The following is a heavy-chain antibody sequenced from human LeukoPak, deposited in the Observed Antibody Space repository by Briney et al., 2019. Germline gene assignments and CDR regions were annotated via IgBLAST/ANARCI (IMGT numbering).Heavy chain of an antibody. CDR3: ARVATMVRGSNGMDV. CDR1: GGSISSYY. J-gene: IGHJ6*04. Sequence: SETLSLTCTVSGGSISSYYWSWIRQPAGKGLEWIGRIYTSGSTNYNPSLKSRVTMSVDTSKKQFSLNLSSVTAADTALYYCARVATMVRGSNGMDVWGKGTTVTVSS. CDR2: IYTSGST. V-gene: IGHV4-4*07. D-gene: IGHD3-10*01.